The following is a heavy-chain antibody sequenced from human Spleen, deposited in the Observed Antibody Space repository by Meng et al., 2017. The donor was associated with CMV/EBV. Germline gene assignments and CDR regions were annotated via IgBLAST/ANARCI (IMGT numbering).Heavy chain of an antibody. CDR3: ARDKRDQLLVYGMDV. Sequence: GESLKISCAASGFTFSSYSMNWVRQAPGKGLEWVSSISSSSSYIYYADSVKGRFTISRDNAKNSLYLQMNSLRAEDTAVYYCARDKRDQLLVYGMDVWGQGTTVTVSS. V-gene: IGHV3-21*01. D-gene: IGHD2-2*01. CDR1: GFTFSSYS. CDR2: ISSSSSYI. J-gene: IGHJ6*02.